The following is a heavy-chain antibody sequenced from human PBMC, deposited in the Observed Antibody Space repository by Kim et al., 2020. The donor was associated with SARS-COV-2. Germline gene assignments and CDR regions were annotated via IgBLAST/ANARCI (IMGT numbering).Heavy chain of an antibody. CDR1: GYTFTSYA. V-gene: IGHV7-4-1*02. Sequence: ASVKVSRKASGYTFTSYAMNWVRQAPGQGLEWMGWINTNTGNPTYAQGFTGRFVFSLDTSVSTAYLQISSLKAEDTAVYYCARDQGVVGATLAPCDAFDIWGQGTMVTVSS. J-gene: IGHJ3*02. CDR2: INTNTGNP. D-gene: IGHD1-26*01. CDR3: ARDQGVVGATLAPCDAFDI.